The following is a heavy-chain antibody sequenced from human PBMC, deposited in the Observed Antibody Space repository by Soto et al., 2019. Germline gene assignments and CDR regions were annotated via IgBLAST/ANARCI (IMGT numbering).Heavy chain of an antibody. CDR2: IKQDGSEK. CDR1: GFTFSTFW. Sequence: GGSLRLSCAASGFTFSTFWISWVRQAPGKGLEWVANIKQDGSEKYYVDSVKGQFTTSRDNAKNSLYLQMNSLRAEDTAVYYCAKAASGSYRAPPGYWGQGTLVTVSS. CDR3: AKAASGSYRAPPGY. D-gene: IGHD1-26*01. V-gene: IGHV3-7*01. J-gene: IGHJ4*02.